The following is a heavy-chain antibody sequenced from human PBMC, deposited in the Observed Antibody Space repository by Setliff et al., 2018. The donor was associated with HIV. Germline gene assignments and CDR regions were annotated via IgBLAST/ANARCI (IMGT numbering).Heavy chain of an antibody. CDR3: AREAVLFGGSYRFDY. V-gene: IGHV3-30*04. CDR1: GLTFSSYA. J-gene: IGHJ4*02. CDR2: ISYDGSNK. Sequence: GGSLRLSCAASGLTFSSYAMHWVRQAPGKGLEWVADISYDGSNKYYADSVKGRFTISRDNSKNTLYLQMNSLRAEDTAVYYCAREAVLFGGSYRFDYWGQGTLVTVSS. D-gene: IGHD1-26*01.